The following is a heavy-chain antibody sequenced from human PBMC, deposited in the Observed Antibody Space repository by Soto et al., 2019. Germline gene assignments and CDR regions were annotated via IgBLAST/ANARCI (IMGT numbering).Heavy chain of an antibody. CDR3: TRDLDYLLYDY. J-gene: IGHJ4*02. D-gene: IGHD3-3*01. CDR1: GFAFGNYV. Sequence: PGGSLRLSCAASGFAFGNYVMHWVRQAPGKGLVWVSRVSHDGSVTTYGDSVRGRFTVSRDNSKNTLFLQMNSLRVDDTAVYFCTRDLDYLLYDYWGQGTLVTVSS. CDR2: VSHDGSVT. V-gene: IGHV3-74*01.